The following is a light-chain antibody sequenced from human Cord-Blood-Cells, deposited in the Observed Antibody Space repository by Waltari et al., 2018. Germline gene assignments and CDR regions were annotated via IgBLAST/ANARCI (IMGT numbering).Light chain of an antibody. CDR3: SSYTSSSSVV. CDR1: ISDVGGYTY. J-gene: IGLJ2*01. Sequence: QSALTQPASESGSPGPSITISCTGTISDVGGYTYVSWYQQHPGKAPKLMIYDVTNRPSGVSNRFSGSKSGNTASLTISGLQAEDEADYYCSSYTSSSSVVFGGGTKLTVL. V-gene: IGLV2-14*01. CDR2: DVT.